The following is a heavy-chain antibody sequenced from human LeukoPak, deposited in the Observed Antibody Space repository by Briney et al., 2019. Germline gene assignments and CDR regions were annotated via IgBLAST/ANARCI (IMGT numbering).Heavy chain of an antibody. CDR2: IYYSGST. V-gene: IGHV4-59*01. J-gene: IGHJ3*02. CDR1: GGSISSYY. CDR3: ASTYYYDSSGYLDDAFDI. D-gene: IGHD3-22*01. Sequence: PSETLSLTCTVSGGSISSYYRSWIRQPPGKGLEWIGYIYYSGSTDYNPSLKSRVTISVDTSKNQFSLKLSSVTAADTAVYYCASTYYYDSSGYLDDAFDIWGQGTMVTVSS.